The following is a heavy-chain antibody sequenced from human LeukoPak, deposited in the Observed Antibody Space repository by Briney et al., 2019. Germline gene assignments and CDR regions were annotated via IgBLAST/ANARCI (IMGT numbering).Heavy chain of an antibody. CDR1: GFTVSSNY. Sequence: GGSLRLSCAASGFTVSSNYMSWVRQAPGKGLEWVSVIYSGGSTYYADSVKGRFTISRDNSKNTLYLQMNSLRAEDTAVYYRARGSITTNDYFDYWGQGTLVTVSS. V-gene: IGHV3-53*01. D-gene: IGHD4-11*01. J-gene: IGHJ4*02. CDR3: ARGSITTNDYFDY. CDR2: IYSGGST.